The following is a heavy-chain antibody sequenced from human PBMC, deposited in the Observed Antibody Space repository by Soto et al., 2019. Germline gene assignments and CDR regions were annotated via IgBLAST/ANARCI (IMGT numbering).Heavy chain of an antibody. CDR2: LTPRGKTN. V-gene: IGHV3-11*01. J-gene: IGHJ2*01. CDR1: GFTFSDYY. CDR3: ARVTNYRYFDL. Sequence: QAQLVESGGGLVKPGVSLILSCAASGFTFSDYYMTWIRQAPRNGLEWASYLTPRGKTNYYADSVKGRFTISRDNAKNSGPLHLDSLGVDDTAVYYCARVTNYRYFDLWGRGVLVTVSS.